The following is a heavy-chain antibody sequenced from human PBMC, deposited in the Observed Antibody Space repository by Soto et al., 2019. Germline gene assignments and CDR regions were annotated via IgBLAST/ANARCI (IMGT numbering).Heavy chain of an antibody. CDR1: GGSISGYY. V-gene: IGHV4-59*01. CDR2: IFHSGST. D-gene: IGHD5-18*01. Sequence: KSSETLSLTCNVSGGSISGYYWSWIRQAPGKGLQWIGYIFHSGSTSYNPSLRSRVTISVDTSKNQFSLKVNSVTAADTAVYYCAKVRGYASGWRYFDYWGQGTLVTVSS. J-gene: IGHJ4*02. CDR3: AKVRGYASGWRYFDY.